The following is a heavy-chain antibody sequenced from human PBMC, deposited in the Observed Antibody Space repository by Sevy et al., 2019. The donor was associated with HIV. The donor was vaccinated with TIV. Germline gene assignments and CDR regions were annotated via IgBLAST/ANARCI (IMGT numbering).Heavy chain of an antibody. Sequence: GGSLRLSCAASGLTFSSYAMHWVRQGPGKGLEWVAVISYDARNEDYADSVKGRFTISRDNSKNTLYLQMNSLRAEDTAVYYCARGWASVVVPAAISHPFDIWGQGTMVTVSS. CDR1: GLTFSSYA. V-gene: IGHV3-30*04. CDR2: ISYDARNE. J-gene: IGHJ3*02. D-gene: IGHD2-2*01. CDR3: ARGWASVVVPAAISHPFDI.